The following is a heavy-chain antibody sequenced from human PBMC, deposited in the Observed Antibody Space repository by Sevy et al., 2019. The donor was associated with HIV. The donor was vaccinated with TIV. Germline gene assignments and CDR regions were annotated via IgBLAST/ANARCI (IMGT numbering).Heavy chain of an antibody. J-gene: IGHJ3*01. CDR3: TKGVHIVLYGDV. CDR1: GFIFSIYA. V-gene: IGHV3-23*01. CDR2: ISGNDGRT. Sequence: GGSLRLSCAASGFIFSIYAMSWVRQTPGKGLEWVSGISGNDGRTYYADSVKGRFTISRDNSNNTLYLQLSSLTVEDTAIYYCTKGVHIVLYGDVWGHGTLVTVSS. D-gene: IGHD2-8*01.